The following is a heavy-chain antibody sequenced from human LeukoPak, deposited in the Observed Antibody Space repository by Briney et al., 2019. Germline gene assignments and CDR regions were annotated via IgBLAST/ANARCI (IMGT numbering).Heavy chain of an antibody. J-gene: IGHJ4*02. V-gene: IGHV3-9*01. D-gene: IGHD3-22*01. CDR1: GFTFDDYA. CDR3: AKGLVSYYVSGVAFDY. CDR2: ISWNSGSI. Sequence: PGGSLRLSCAASGFTFDDYAMHWVRQAPGKGLEWVSGISWNSGSIGYADSVKGRFTISRDNAKNSLYLQMNSLRAEDTALYYCAKGLVSYYVSGVAFDYGGQGTLATVSS.